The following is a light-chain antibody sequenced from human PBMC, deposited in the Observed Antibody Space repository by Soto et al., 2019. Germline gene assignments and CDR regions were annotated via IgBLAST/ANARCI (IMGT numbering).Light chain of an antibody. V-gene: IGKV1-8*01. CDR1: QSIGTS. J-gene: IGKJ4*01. CDR3: QQYYIYPPT. Sequence: AIRMTQSPSSFSASTGARVTITCRASQSIGTSLAWYQQIPGRDPKLLIFAASILQSGVQSRFSGSGSGTDFTLTISCLQSEDFATYYCQQYYIYPPTFGGGTKVEIK. CDR2: AAS.